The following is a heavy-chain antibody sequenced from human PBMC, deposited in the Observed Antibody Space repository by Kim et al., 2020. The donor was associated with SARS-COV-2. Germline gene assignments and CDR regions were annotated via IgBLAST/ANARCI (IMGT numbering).Heavy chain of an antibody. J-gene: IGHJ4*02. CDR1: GYTFTGYY. CDR3: ARSTVRGIVMRLGY. Sequence: ASVKVSCKASGYTFTGYYIHWVRQAPGQGLEWMGWFNPDSGGSQYAQKFQGRVTMTLDTSSSTADMELSRLTSNDTAVYYCARSTVRGIVMRLGYWGQGT. V-gene: IGHV1-2*02. D-gene: IGHD3-10*01. CDR2: FNPDSGGS.